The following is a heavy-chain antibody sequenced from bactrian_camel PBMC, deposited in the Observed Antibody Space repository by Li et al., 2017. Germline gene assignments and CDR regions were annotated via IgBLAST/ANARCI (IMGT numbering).Heavy chain of an antibody. CDR1: VFPHSTKC. J-gene: IGHJ6*01. CDR3: VADAELLFYGASWYPRCPATDFAT. V-gene: IGHV3S13*01. CDR2: IYLHGPMT. D-gene: IGHD3*01. Sequence: DVQLVESGGGSVQPGGSLRLSCVASVFPHSTKCMGWFRQAPGLEREPVATIYLHGPMTWYADSVRGRFAISRDNPKTTMHLQMNGLKDEDTAVYYCVADAELLFYGASWYPRCPATDFATWGQGTQVTVS.